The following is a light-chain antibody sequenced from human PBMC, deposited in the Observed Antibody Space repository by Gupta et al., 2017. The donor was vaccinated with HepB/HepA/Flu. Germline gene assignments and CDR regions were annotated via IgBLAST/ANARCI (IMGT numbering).Light chain of an antibody. CDR2: EDS. CDR1: ASPIKF. CDR3: FSADSSGHQRA. Sequence: SYELTQLPSVSVSPGQTARITCSGDASPIKFTYWYQQKSGQAPVLVIYEDSKRPSGIPKRFSGSTSGTMATFAISGAQVEDEAEYYCFSADSSGHQRAFGGGTKLTVL. V-gene: IGLV3-10*01. J-gene: IGLJ2*01.